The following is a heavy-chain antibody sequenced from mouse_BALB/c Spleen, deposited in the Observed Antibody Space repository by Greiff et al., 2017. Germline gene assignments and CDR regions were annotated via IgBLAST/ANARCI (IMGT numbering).Heavy chain of an antibody. CDR3: ARGGVVPYAMDY. V-gene: IGHV1-54*01. J-gene: IGHJ4*01. CDR2: INPGSGGT. CDR1: GYAFTNYL. D-gene: IGHD1-1*01. Sequence: QVQLKESGAELVRPGTSVKVSCKASGYAFTNYLIEWVKQRPGQGLEWIGVINPGSGGTNYNEKFKGKATLTADKSSSTAYMQLSSLTSDDSAVYFCARGGVVPYAMDYWGQGTSVTVSS.